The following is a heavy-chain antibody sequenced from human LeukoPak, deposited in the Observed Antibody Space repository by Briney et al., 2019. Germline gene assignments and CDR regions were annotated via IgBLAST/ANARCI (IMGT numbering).Heavy chain of an antibody. J-gene: IGHJ4*02. D-gene: IGHD3-10*01. CDR1: GFTFSDYY. CDR3: AKIFGSGTYRWVDY. Sequence: GGSLRLSCAASGFTFSDYYMSWVRQAPGKGLEGVSTISGNGGTTYYTDSVKGRFTISRDNSKNTLCLQMNSLRAEDTAVYYCAKIFGSGTYRWVDYWSQGALVTVSS. CDR2: ISGNGGTT. V-gene: IGHV3-23*01.